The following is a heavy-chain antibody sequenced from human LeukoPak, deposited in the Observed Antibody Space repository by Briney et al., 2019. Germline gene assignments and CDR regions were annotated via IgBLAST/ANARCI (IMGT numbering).Heavy chain of an antibody. CDR1: GYTFTSSD. J-gene: IGHJ4*02. CDR2: INPNSGRT. V-gene: IGHV1-8*01. Sequence: ASVKVSCKASGYTFTSSDINWVRQAAGQGLEWMGWINPNSGRTGYAQKFQGRVTMTENTSISTAYMELSSLRFDDTAVYYCARGQSGLAAAGTYDYWGQGTLITVSS. D-gene: IGHD6-25*01. CDR3: ARGQSGLAAAGTYDY.